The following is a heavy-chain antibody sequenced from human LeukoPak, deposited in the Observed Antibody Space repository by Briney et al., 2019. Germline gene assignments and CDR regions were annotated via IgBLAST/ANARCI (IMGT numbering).Heavy chain of an antibody. D-gene: IGHD6-13*01. CDR1: GYSFSSYW. Sequence: GESLKISCKGSGYSFSSYWIGWVRQIPGKGLEWMGIIYPHDSDTRYNPSFQGQVTISADKSISTAFLQWSSLRASDTAMYFCATAYSSSYFFYYWGQGTLVTVSS. CDR2: IYPHDSDT. CDR3: ATAYSSSYFFYY. V-gene: IGHV5-51*01. J-gene: IGHJ4*02.